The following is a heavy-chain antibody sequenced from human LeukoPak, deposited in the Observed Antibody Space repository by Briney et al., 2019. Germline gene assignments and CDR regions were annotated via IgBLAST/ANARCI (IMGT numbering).Heavy chain of an antibody. J-gene: IGHJ1*01. CDR3: ARDRRSSGWYLHRGHFKH. CDR2: ISAYNGNT. CDR1: GYIFTSYG. V-gene: IGHV1-18*01. Sequence: ASVKVSCKASGYIFTSYGISWVRQAPGQGLEWMGWISAYNGNTNYAQTLQGRVTMTTDTSTSTAYMELRSLRSDATAVYYCARDRRSSGWYLHRGHFKHWGQGTLVTVSS. D-gene: IGHD6-19*01.